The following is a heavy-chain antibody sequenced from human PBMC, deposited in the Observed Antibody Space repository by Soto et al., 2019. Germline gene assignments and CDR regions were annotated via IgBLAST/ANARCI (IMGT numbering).Heavy chain of an antibody. J-gene: IGHJ6*04. V-gene: IGHV3-21*01. D-gene: IGHD3-3*01. CDR3: AREGGYYDFWSGRDV. Sequence: GGSLRLSCAASGFNFSCYSMNWVRQALGKGLEWVSSISSSSSYIYYADSVKGRFTISRDNAKNSLYLQMNSLRAEDTAVYYCAREGGYYDFWSGRDVWGKGTTVTVSS. CDR2: ISSSSSYI. CDR1: GFNFSCYS.